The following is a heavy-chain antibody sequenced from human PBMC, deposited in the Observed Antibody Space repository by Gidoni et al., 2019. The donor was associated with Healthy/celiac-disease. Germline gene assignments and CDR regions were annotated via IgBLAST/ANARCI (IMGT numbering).Heavy chain of an antibody. CDR1: GFTFSSYG. CDR3: AKDRVLRDIVVVPAAIDFDY. V-gene: IGHV3-30*18. D-gene: IGHD2-2*01. Sequence: QVQLVESGGGVVQPGRSLRLSCAASGFTFSSYGMHWVRQAPGKGLEWVAVISYDGSNKYYADSVKGRFTISRDNSKNTLYLQMNSLRAEDTAVYYCAKDRVLRDIVVVPAAIDFDYWGQGTLVTVSS. CDR2: ISYDGSNK. J-gene: IGHJ4*02.